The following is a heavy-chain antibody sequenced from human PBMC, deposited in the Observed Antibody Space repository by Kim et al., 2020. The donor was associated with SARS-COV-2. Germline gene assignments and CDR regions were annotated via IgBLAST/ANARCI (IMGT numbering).Heavy chain of an antibody. CDR1: GFTFSSYG. D-gene: IGHD5-18*01. Sequence: GGSLRLSCAASGFTFSSYGMHWVRQAPGKGLEWVAVIWYDGSNKYYADSVKGRFTISRDNSKNTLYLQMNSLRAEDTAVYYCARDGGGYSYGYFYWGQGTLVTVSS. J-gene: IGHJ4*02. V-gene: IGHV3-33*01. CDR2: IWYDGSNK. CDR3: ARDGGGYSYGYFY.